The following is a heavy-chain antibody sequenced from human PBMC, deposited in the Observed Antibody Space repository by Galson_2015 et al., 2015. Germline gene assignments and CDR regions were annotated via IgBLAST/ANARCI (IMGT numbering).Heavy chain of an antibody. J-gene: IGHJ4*02. V-gene: IGHV1-2*04. CDR3: ARGGGDSSGWPKEYYFDY. Sequence: SVKVSCKASGYTFTGYYMHWVRQAPGQGLEWMGWINPNSGGTNYAQKFQGWVTMTRDTSISTAYMELSRPRSDDTAVYYCARGGGDSSGWPKEYYFDYWGQGTLVTVSS. CDR2: INPNSGGT. CDR1: GYTFTGYY. D-gene: IGHD6-19*01.